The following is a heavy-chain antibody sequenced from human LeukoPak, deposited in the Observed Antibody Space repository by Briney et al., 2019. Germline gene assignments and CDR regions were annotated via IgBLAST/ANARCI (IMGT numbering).Heavy chain of an antibody. J-gene: IGHJ6*02. CDR3: ARNLVDYYYGMDV. CDR1: GFTFSSYG. Sequence: GGSLRLSCAASGFTFSSYGMHWVRQAPGKGLEWVAVIWYDGSNKYYADSVKGRFTISRDNSKNTLYLQMNSLRAEDTAVYYCARNLVDYYYGMDVWGQGTTVTASS. CDR2: IWYDGSNK. V-gene: IGHV3-33*01.